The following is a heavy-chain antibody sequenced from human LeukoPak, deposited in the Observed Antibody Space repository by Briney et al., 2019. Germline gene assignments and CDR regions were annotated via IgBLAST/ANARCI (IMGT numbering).Heavy chain of an antibody. CDR3: ARGSYDFWSGYLYYFDY. Sequence: GSLRLSCAASGFTFSSYWMSWVRQAPGKGLEWVANIKQDGSEKYYVDSVKGRFTISRDNAKNSLYLQMNSLRAEDTAVYYCARGSYDFWSGYLYYFDYWGQGTLVTVSS. D-gene: IGHD3-3*01. J-gene: IGHJ4*02. V-gene: IGHV3-7*01. CDR1: GFTFSSYW. CDR2: IKQDGSEK.